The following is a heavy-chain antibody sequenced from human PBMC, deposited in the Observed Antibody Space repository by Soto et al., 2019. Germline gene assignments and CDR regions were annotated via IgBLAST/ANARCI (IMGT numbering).Heavy chain of an antibody. J-gene: IGHJ6*02. CDR3: ARSQLALTGTRYGMDA. Sequence: ASVKVSCKASGYTFTGYYMHWVRQAPGQGLEWMGWINPNSGGTNYAQKFQGWVTMTRDTSISTAYMELSRLRSDDTAVYYCARSQLALTGTRYGMDAWGQGTTGTVSS. CDR2: INPNSGGT. CDR1: GYTFTGYY. V-gene: IGHV1-2*04. D-gene: IGHD1-1*01.